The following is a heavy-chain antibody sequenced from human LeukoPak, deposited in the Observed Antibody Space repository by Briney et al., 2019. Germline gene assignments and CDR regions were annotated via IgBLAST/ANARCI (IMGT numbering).Heavy chain of an antibody. Sequence: GGSLRLSCAASGFIFSGYAMSWVRQAPGKGLEWVSGISGSGGSTDYADSVKGRFTISRDNSKNTLYLQMNSLRAEDTAVYYCATDSSTWYFDYWGQGTQVTVSS. V-gene: IGHV3-23*01. CDR1: GFIFSGYA. CDR2: ISGSGGST. CDR3: ATDSSTWYFDY. J-gene: IGHJ4*02. D-gene: IGHD6-13*01.